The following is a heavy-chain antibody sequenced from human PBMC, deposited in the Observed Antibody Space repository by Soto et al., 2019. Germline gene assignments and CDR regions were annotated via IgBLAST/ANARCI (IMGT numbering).Heavy chain of an antibody. D-gene: IGHD6-6*01. Sequence: QVHLVESGGGVVQPGRSLRLSCAASGFTFSNYAMHWVRQPPGKGLEWVAVIWSDGSNEHYADSVKGRFTISRDNSKNTLYLQMNSLTAEDTAVYYCATDRGSSPWEYWGQEPWSPSPQ. CDR3: ATDRGSSPWEY. CDR2: IWSDGSNE. V-gene: IGHV3-33*01. CDR1: GFTFSNYA. J-gene: IGHJ4*01.